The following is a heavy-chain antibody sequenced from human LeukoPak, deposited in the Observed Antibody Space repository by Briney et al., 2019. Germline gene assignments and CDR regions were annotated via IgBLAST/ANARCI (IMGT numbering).Heavy chain of an antibody. CDR3: ARDHRDTRFLEWLLSDYYYYGMDV. J-gene: IGHJ6*02. CDR2: ITSDGITT. CDR1: GLTFQNTW. Sequence: PGGSLRLSCAASGLTFQNTWMHWIRQAPGKGLVWVSRITSDGITTTYADSVKGRFTISRDNAKNTVYLQMNSLRAEDTAVYYCARDHRDTRFLEWLLSDYYYYGMDVWGQGTTVTVSS. D-gene: IGHD3-3*01. V-gene: IGHV3-74*01.